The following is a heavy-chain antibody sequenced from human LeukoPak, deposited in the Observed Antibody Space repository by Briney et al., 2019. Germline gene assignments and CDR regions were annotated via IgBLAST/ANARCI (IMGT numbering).Heavy chain of an antibody. CDR3: AKRTQEADYYFDY. Sequence: GGSLRLPCAASGFTFRSYAMLGVRQAPGKGLEEVSAISGSGGSTYYADSVKGRFTISRDNSKNTLYLQMNSLRAEDTAVYYCAKRTQEADYYFDYWGQGTLVTVSS. D-gene: IGHD1-14*01. J-gene: IGHJ4*02. V-gene: IGHV3-23*01. CDR2: ISGSGGST. CDR1: GFTFRSYA.